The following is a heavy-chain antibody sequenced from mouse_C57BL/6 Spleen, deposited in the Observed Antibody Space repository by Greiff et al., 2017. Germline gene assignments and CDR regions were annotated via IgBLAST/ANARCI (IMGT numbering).Heavy chain of an antibody. V-gene: IGHV1-64*01. J-gene: IGHJ2*01. Sequence: QVQLQQPGAELVKPGASVKLSCKASGYTFTSYWMHWVKQRPGQGLEWIGMIHPNSGSTNYNEKFKSKATLTVDKSSSTAYMQLSSLTSEDSAVYYCARRGGPAYDGYYFDYWGQGTTLTVSS. CDR1: GYTFTSYW. CDR3: ARRGGPAYDGYYFDY. D-gene: IGHD2-12*01. CDR2: IHPNSGST.